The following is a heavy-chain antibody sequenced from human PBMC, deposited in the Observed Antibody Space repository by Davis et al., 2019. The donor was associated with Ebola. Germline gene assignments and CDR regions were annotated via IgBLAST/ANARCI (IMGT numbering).Heavy chain of an antibody. D-gene: IGHD6-13*01. V-gene: IGHV1-2*06. CDR3: ARLCSSSCPNDY. J-gene: IGHJ4*02. Sequence: AASVKVSCKASGYTFTGYYIHWVRQAPGQGLEWMGRINPNSGGTNYAQKFRGRVTMTRDTSISTAYMELSRLRSDDTAVYYCARLCSSSCPNDYWGQGTLVTVSS. CDR1: GYTFTGYY. CDR2: INPNSGGT.